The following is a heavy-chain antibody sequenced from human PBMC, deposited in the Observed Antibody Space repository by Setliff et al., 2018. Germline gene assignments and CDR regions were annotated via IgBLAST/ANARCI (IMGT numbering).Heavy chain of an antibody. CDR2: IYPDDSDT. J-gene: IGHJ5*02. D-gene: IGHD2-2*01. V-gene: IGHV5-51*01. CDR1: ASTFSNYW. CDR3: ARALYPSSFIGHNWFDP. Sequence: GESLKISCKDSASTFSNYWIVWVRQMPGKGLEWMGMIYPDDSDTKYHPSFQGQVTISADKSIRTAYLQWSSLKASDTAMYYCARALYPSSFIGHNWFDPWGQGTLVTVSS.